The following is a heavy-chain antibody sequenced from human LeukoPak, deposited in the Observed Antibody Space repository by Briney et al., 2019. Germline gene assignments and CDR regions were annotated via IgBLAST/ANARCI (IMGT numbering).Heavy chain of an antibody. J-gene: IGHJ5*02. D-gene: IGHD3-10*01. Sequence: PGGSLRLSCAASGFTFSSYEMNWVRQAPGKGLEWVSYISSSGSTIYYADSVKGRFTISRDNAKNSLYLQMNSLRAEDTAVYYCARRNMVRGVNYWFDPWGQGTLVTVSS. CDR2: ISSSGSTI. V-gene: IGHV3-48*03. CDR1: GFTFSSYE. CDR3: ARRNMVRGVNYWFDP.